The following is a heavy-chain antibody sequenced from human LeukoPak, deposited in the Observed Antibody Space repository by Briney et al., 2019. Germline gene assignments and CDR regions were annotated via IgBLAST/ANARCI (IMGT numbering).Heavy chain of an antibody. V-gene: IGHV4-59*01. Sequence: SETLSLTCTVSGGSISSYYWSWIRQPPGKGLEWIGYIYYSGSTNYNPSRKSRVTISVDTSKNQFSLKLSSVTAADTAVYYCARSRNAFDIWGQGTMVTVSS. CDR2: IYYSGST. CDR3: ARSRNAFDI. J-gene: IGHJ3*02. CDR1: GGSISSYY.